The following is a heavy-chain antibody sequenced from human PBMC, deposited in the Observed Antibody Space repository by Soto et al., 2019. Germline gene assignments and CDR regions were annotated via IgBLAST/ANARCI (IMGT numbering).Heavy chain of an antibody. D-gene: IGHD3-10*01. Sequence: QVPLVESGGGVVQPGRSLRLSCAASGFTFSSYAMHWVRQAPGKGLEWVAVISYDGSNKYYADSVKGRFTISRDNSKNTLYLQMNSLRAEDTAVYYCVVAGSGPFDYWGQGTLVTVSS. J-gene: IGHJ4*02. CDR1: GFTFSSYA. CDR2: ISYDGSNK. V-gene: IGHV3-30-3*01. CDR3: VVAGSGPFDY.